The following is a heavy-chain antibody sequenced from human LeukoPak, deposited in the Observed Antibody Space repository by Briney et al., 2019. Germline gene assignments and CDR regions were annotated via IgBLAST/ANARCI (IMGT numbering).Heavy chain of an antibody. J-gene: IGHJ5*02. D-gene: IGHD7-27*01. CDR1: GGSFSGYY. V-gene: IGHV4-34*01. Sequence: PSETLSLTCAVYGGSFSGYYWSWIRQPPGKGLEWIGEINHSGSTNYNPSLKSRVTISVDTSKNQFSLKLSSVTAADTAVYYCARDLTGDQFFDPWGQGTLVTVSS. CDR2: INHSGST. CDR3: ARDLTGDQFFDP.